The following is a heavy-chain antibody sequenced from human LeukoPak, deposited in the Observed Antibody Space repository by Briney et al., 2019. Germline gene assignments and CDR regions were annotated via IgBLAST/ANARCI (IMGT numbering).Heavy chain of an antibody. Sequence: SETLSLTCTVSGGSITNYYWTWIRQPPGKGLEWIGYIHYSGSTNYNPSLKSRVTISVDTSKNQFSLKPSSVTAADTAVYYCARASVTYYYYYYMDVWGKGTTVTVSS. CDR3: ARASVTYYYYYYMDV. J-gene: IGHJ6*03. D-gene: IGHD4-11*01. CDR1: GGSITNYY. CDR2: IHYSGST. V-gene: IGHV4-59*01.